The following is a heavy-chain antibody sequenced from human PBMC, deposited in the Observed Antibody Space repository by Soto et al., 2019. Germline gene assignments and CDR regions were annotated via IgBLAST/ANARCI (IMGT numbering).Heavy chain of an antibody. Sequence: EVQLLESGGGLVQPGGSLRLSCAASGFTFTSYAMTWVRRAPGKGLEWVSAISASGDSTYYADSVRGRFTISRANSKNTLYLQMNSLRADDTAIYSCAKDLKGAVADYYDYWGQGTLVTVSS. V-gene: IGHV3-23*01. J-gene: IGHJ4*02. CDR2: ISASGDST. CDR1: GFTFTSYA. CDR3: AKDLKGAVADYYDY. D-gene: IGHD6-19*01.